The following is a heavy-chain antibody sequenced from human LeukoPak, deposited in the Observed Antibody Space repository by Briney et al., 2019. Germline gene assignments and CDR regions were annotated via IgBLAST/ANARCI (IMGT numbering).Heavy chain of an antibody. Sequence: GGSLRLSCAASGFTVSSNYMSWARQAPGKGLEWVSVIYSGGSTYYADSVKGRFTISRDNSKNTLYLQMNSLRAEDTAVYYCARAQRGYSGLTRGYYFDYWGQGTLVTVSS. D-gene: IGHD5-12*01. CDR3: ARAQRGYSGLTRGYYFDY. CDR1: GFTVSSNY. J-gene: IGHJ4*02. CDR2: IYSGGST. V-gene: IGHV3-53*01.